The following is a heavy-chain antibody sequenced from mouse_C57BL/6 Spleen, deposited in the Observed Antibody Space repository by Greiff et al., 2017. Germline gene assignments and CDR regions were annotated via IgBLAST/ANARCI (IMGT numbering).Heavy chain of an antibody. CDR3: AKFLIYYDYLYYFDY. V-gene: IGHV1-9*01. CDR2: ILPGSGST. D-gene: IGHD2-4*01. Sequence: VQLQQSGAELMKPGASVKLSCKATGYTFTGYWIEWVKQRPGHGLEWIGEILPGSGSTNYNEKFKGKATFTADTSSNTAYMQLSSLTTEDSAIYYCAKFLIYYDYLYYFDYWGQGTTLTVSS. J-gene: IGHJ2*01. CDR1: GYTFTGYW.